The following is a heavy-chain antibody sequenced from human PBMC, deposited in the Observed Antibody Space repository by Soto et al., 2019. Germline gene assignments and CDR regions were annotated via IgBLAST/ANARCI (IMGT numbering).Heavy chain of an antibody. CDR1: CDTFSFYT. J-gene: IGHJ3*02. CDR2: MNPNSGNT. CDR3: ASPARNYDFWSGYSFDI. Sequence: ASVKVSCKASCDTFSFYTINLFRHAPGQWLEWMGWMNPNSGNTGYAQKFQGRVTMTRNTSISTAYMELSSLRSEDTAVYYCASPARNYDFWSGYSFDIWGQGTMVTVSS. V-gene: IGHV1-8*02. D-gene: IGHD3-3*01.